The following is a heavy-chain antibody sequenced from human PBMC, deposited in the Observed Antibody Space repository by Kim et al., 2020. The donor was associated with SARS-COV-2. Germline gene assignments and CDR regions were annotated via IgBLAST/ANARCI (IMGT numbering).Heavy chain of an antibody. J-gene: IGHJ5*02. V-gene: IGHV6-1*01. Sequence: VSVKRRITINPDTSKNQFSLQLNSVTPEDTAVYYCARDLSGYDSFAWFDPWGQGTLVTVSS. CDR3: ARDLSGYDSFAWFDP. D-gene: IGHD5-12*01.